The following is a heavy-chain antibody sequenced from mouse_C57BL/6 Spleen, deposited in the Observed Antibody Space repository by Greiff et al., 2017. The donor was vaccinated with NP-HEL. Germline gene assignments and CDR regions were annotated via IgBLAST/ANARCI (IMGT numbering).Heavy chain of an antibody. CDR1: GYAFSSYW. J-gene: IGHJ2*01. CDR2: IYPGDGDT. Sequence: QVQLQQSGAELVKPGASVKISRKASGYAFSSYWMNWVKQRPGKGLEWIGQIYPGDGDTNYNGKFKGKATLTADKSSSTAYMQLSSLTSEDSAVSFCARGGGYDGGGYYFDYWGQGTTLTVSS. V-gene: IGHV1-80*01. D-gene: IGHD2-2*01. CDR3: ARGGGYDGGGYYFDY.